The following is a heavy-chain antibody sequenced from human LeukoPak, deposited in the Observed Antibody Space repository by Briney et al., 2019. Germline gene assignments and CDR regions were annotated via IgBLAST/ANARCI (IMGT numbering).Heavy chain of an antibody. Sequence: SGPTLVNPTQTLTLTCTFSGFSLSTSGVGVGWIRQPPGKALEWLALIYWDDDKRYSPSLKSRLTITKDTSKNQVVLTMTNMDPVDTATYYCAHSRDGYNLYYFGYWGQGTLVTVSS. CDR2: IYWDDDK. J-gene: IGHJ4*02. CDR3: AHSRDGYNLYYFGY. D-gene: IGHD5-24*01. V-gene: IGHV2-5*02. CDR1: GFSLSTSGVG.